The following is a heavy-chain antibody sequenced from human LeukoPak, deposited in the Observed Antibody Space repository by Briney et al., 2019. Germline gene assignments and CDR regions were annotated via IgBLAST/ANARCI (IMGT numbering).Heavy chain of an antibody. CDR1: GFTFSSYG. D-gene: IGHD4-17*01. Sequence: GGSLRLSCAASGFTFSSYGMHWVRQAPGKGLEWVAVIWYDGSNKYYADSVKGRFTISRDNSKNTLYLQMNSLRAEDTAVYYCAKAFMTTVTPFDYWGQGTLVTVSS. CDR2: IWYDGSNK. J-gene: IGHJ4*02. V-gene: IGHV3-33*06. CDR3: AKAFMTTVTPFDY.